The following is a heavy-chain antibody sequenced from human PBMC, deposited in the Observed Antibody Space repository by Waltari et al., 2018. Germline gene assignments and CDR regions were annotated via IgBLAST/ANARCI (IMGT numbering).Heavy chain of an antibody. CDR1: GGSISSSSYY. CDR2: IYYSGST. Sequence: QLQLQESGPGLVKPSETLSLTCTVSGGSISSSSYYWGWIRQPPGKGLEWIGSIYYSGSTYYNPSLKSRVTISVDTSKNQFSLKLSSVTAADTAVYYCARVGGIIAAAGTWGQGTLVTVSS. CDR3: ARVGGIIAAAGT. V-gene: IGHV4-39*07. J-gene: IGHJ5*02. D-gene: IGHD6-13*01.